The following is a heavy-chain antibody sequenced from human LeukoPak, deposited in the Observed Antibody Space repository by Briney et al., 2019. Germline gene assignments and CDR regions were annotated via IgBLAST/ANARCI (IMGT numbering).Heavy chain of an antibody. D-gene: IGHD1-26*01. CDR1: GFTFSDYY. Sequence: GGSLRLSCAASGFTFSDYYMTWIRQAPGKGLECVSYISSSSHYTNYPDSVKGRFTISRDNAKNSLYLQMNSLRAEDTAVYYCARQKWDRLTYHYYGMDVWGQGTTVTVSS. V-gene: IGHV3-11*03. CDR2: ISSSSHYT. J-gene: IGHJ6*02. CDR3: ARQKWDRLTYHYYGMDV.